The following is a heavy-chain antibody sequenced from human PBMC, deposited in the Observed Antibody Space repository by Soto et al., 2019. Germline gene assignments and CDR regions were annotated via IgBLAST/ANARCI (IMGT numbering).Heavy chain of an antibody. CDR1: GDSISTVDYF. D-gene: IGHD2-15*01. V-gene: IGHV4-30-4*01. J-gene: IGHJ5*01. CDR2: IYKSTTT. Sequence: SETLSLTCSVSGDSISTVDYFWAWIRQPPGQALEYIGYIYKSTTTYYNPSFESRVAISLDTSKSQFSLTVTPVTAADTAVYFCARGRYCLTGRCFPNWFDSWGQGTLVTVSS. CDR3: ARGRYCLTGRCFPNWFDS.